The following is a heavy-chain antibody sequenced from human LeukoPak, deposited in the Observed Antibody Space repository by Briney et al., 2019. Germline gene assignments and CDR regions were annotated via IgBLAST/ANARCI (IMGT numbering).Heavy chain of an antibody. CDR3: ARGLGYSYGYFDY. Sequence: GGSLRLSCAASGFTFSSYAMHWVRQAPGKGXXXXAVISYDGSNKYYADSVKGRLTISRDNSKNTLYLQMTSLRAEDTAVYYCARGLGYSYGYFDYWGQGTLVTVSS. CDR2: ISYDGSNK. J-gene: IGHJ4*02. V-gene: IGHV3-30*01. D-gene: IGHD5-18*01. CDR1: GFTFSSYA.